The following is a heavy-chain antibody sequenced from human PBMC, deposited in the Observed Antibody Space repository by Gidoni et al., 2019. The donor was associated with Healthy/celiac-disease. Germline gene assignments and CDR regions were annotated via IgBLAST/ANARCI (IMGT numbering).Heavy chain of an antibody. Sequence: QLQLQESGPGLVKPSETLSLTCTVSGGAISSSSYYWGWIRQPPGKGLEWIGCSFYSGSTYSNPSLKNRVTISVDTSKNQFSLKLSSVTAADTAVYYCASTPLLNYGGNSDYWGQGTLVTVSS. J-gene: IGHJ4*02. CDR1: GGAISSSSYY. CDR3: ASTPLLNYGGNSDY. V-gene: IGHV4-39*01. D-gene: IGHD4-17*01. CDR2: SFYSGST.